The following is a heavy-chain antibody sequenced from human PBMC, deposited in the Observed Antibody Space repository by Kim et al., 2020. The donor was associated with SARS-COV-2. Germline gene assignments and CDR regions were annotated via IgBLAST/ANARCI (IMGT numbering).Heavy chain of an antibody. CDR1: GFSFSSYW. CDR2: IKPDGSET. Sequence: GGSLRLSCAASGFSFSSYWMSWVRQTPGKGLEWVANIKPDGSETYSVDSVKGRFTISRDNAKNLLYLQMNSLRADDTALYYCARDRPMSPETPAGIYDYWGQGALVTVSS. CDR3: ARDRPMSPETPAGIYDY. D-gene: IGHD1-1*01. J-gene: IGHJ4*02. V-gene: IGHV3-7*03.